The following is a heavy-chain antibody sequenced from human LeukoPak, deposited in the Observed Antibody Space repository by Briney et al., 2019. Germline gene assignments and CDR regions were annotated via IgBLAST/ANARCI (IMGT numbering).Heavy chain of an antibody. CDR2: MNPNSGNT. V-gene: IGHV1-8*01. CDR3: ARGRGSGSYYARWYYFDY. Sequence: GASVKVSCKASGYTFTSYDISWVRQATGQGLEWMGWMNPNSGNTGYAQKFQGRVTMTRNTSISTAYMELSSLRSEDTAVYYCARGRGSGSYYARWYYFDYWGQGTLVTVSS. D-gene: IGHD3-10*01. J-gene: IGHJ4*02. CDR1: GYTFTSYD.